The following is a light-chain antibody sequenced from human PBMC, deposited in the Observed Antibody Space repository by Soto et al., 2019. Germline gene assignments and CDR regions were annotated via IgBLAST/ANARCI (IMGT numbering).Light chain of an antibody. CDR3: LQDYNYPWT. Sequence: AIQMTQSPSSLSASVGDRITITCRASQGIRDDLGWYQQKPGKAPKLLIYAASSLQSGVPSRFSGSGSGTDFTLTISSLQPEDFATYYCLQDYNYPWTFGQGTKVEIK. CDR2: AAS. J-gene: IGKJ1*01. CDR1: QGIRDD. V-gene: IGKV1-6*01.